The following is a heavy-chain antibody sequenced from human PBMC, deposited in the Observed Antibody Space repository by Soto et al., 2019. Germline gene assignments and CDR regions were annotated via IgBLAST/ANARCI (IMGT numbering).Heavy chain of an antibody. CDR1: GFTFSSYW. V-gene: IGHV3-7*03. CDR3: ARDRHYYDSSGYYYFDY. D-gene: IGHD3-22*01. Sequence: GGSLRLSCAASGFTFSSYWMSWVRQAPGKGLEWVASIKQDGSEKYYVDSVKGRFTISRDNAKNSLYLQMNSLRAEDTAVYYCARDRHYYDSSGYYYFDYWGQGTLVTVS. J-gene: IGHJ4*02. CDR2: IKQDGSEK.